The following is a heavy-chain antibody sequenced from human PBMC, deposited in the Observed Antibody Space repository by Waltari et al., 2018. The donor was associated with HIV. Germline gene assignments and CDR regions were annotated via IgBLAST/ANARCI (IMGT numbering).Heavy chain of an antibody. J-gene: IGHJ6*02. CDR3: VGGGGSWLYDMYYYQGMDV. CDR2: FTAYAGNR. CDR1: GFTFTNYV. Sequence: VQLVQSGPEMRKPGASVKISCRASGFTFTNYVLSWVRQAPGRGLECLGWFTAYAGNRDVVQTFKDRFTLTTDSSTTTAYLEIRNLRPDDTATLYCVGGGGSWLYDMYYYQGMDVWGQGTAVTVSS. V-gene: IGHV1-18*01. D-gene: IGHD3-10*01.